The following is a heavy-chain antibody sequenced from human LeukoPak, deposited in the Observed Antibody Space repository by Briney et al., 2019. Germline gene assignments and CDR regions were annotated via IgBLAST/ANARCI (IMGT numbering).Heavy chain of an antibody. V-gene: IGHV7-4-1*02. J-gene: IGHJ1*01. CDR3: ARDYTLTVGTTTYFQH. Sequence: EASVKVSCKASGYIFSIYAMIWVRQAPGQGLELMGWINTNTGNPTYAQGFTGRFVFSLDTSVSTAYLQISSLKTEDTAVYYCARDYTLTVGTTTYFQHWGQGTLVTVSS. CDR1: GYIFSIYA. CDR2: INTNTGNP. D-gene: IGHD1-26*01.